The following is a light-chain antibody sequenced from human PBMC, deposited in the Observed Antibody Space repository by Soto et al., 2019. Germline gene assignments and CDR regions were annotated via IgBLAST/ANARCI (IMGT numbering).Light chain of an antibody. CDR3: AAWDDSLSGFAV. V-gene: IGLV1-47*01. CDR2: RNN. CDR1: SSNIGSNY. Sequence: QPVLTQPPSASGTPGQRVTFSCSGSSSNIGSNYVYWYQQLPGTAPKLLIYRNNQRPSGVPDRFSGSKSGTSASLAISGLRSEDEADYYCAAWDDSLSGFAVFGGGTQLTVL. J-gene: IGLJ7*01.